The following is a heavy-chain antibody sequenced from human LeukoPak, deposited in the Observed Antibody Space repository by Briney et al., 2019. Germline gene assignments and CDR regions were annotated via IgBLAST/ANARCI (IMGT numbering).Heavy chain of an antibody. Sequence: RPGGSLRLSCAASGFTFSNYWMHWVRHAPGKGLVWVSRINSDGSITSYADSVKGRFTISRDNAKNSLYLQMNSLRAEDTAVYYCAELGITMIGGVWGKGTTVTISS. CDR2: INSDGSIT. CDR1: GFTFSNYW. CDR3: AELGITMIGGV. V-gene: IGHV3-74*01. J-gene: IGHJ6*04. D-gene: IGHD3-10*02.